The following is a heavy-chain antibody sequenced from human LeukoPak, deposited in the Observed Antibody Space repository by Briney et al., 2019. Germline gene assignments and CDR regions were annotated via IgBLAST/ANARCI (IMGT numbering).Heavy chain of an antibody. D-gene: IGHD3-22*01. J-gene: IGHJ4*02. V-gene: IGHV4-30-2*01. CDR1: GGSISSGGYY. CDR3: ARVTTMISSYFDY. CDR2: IYHSGST. Sequence: SETLSLTCTVSGGSISSGGYYWSWIRQPPGKGLEWIGYIYHSGSTYYNPSLKSRVTISVDRSKNQFSLKLSSVTAADTAVYYCARVTTMISSYFDYWGQGTLVTVSS.